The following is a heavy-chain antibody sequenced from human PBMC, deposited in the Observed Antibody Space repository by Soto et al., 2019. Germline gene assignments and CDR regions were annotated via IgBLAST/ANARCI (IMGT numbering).Heavy chain of an antibody. CDR3: AKDHSGSYYRLSNYYGMDV. CDR1: GFTFSSYG. V-gene: IGHV3-30*18. CDR2: ISYDGSNK. Sequence: CLRLSCAASGFTFSSYGIHWVRQAPGNGLEWVAVISYDGSNKYYADSVKGRFTISRDNSKNTLYLQMNSLRAEDTAVYYCAKDHSGSYYRLSNYYGMDVWGQGTTVTVSS. J-gene: IGHJ6*02. D-gene: IGHD1-26*01.